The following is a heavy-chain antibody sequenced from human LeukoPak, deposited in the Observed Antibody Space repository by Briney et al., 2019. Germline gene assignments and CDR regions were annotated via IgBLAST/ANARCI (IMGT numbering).Heavy chain of an antibody. V-gene: IGHV5-51*01. CDR1: GYSFTCDW. CDR3: ARQGSAASDAFDI. Sequence: GESLKISCTGSGYSFTCDWIGWGRQMRGKGREWMWIIYPGDSDTRYSPPFQGQVTISADKSISTAYLQWSSLKASDTAMYYCARQGSAASDAFDIWGQGTMVTVSS. D-gene: IGHD6-25*01. CDR2: IYPGDSDT. J-gene: IGHJ3*02.